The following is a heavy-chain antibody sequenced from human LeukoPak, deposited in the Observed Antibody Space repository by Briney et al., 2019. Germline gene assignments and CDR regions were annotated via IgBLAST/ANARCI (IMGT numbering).Heavy chain of an antibody. CDR2: ISGSGGST. J-gene: IGHJ4*02. D-gene: IGHD3-3*01. CDR3: AKDSPYYDFWSGYYGYYFDY. CDR1: GFTFSSYA. V-gene: IGHV3-23*01. Sequence: GGSLRLSCAASGFTFSSYAMSWVRQAPGKGLEWVSAISGSGGSTYYADSVKGRFTISRDNSKNTLYLQMNSLRAEDTAVYYCAKDSPYYDFWSGYYGYYFDYWGQGTLVTVSS.